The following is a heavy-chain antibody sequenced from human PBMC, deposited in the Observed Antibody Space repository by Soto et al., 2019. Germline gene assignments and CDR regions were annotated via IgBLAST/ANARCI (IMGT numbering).Heavy chain of an antibody. CDR2: INAGNGNT. J-gene: IGHJ4*02. Sequence: QVQLVQSGAEVKKPGASVKVSCKASGYTFTSYAMHWVRQAPGQRLEWMGWINAGNGNTKYSQKFQGRVTITRDTSASTAYMGLSSLRSEDTAVYYCARGGGLLWFGESPHWGQGTLVTVSS. CDR3: ARGGGLLWFGESPH. V-gene: IGHV1-3*01. D-gene: IGHD3-10*01. CDR1: GYTFTSYA.